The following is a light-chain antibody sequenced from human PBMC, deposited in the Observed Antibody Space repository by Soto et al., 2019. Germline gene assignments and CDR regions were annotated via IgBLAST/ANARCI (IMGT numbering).Light chain of an antibody. Sequence: QSALTQPASVSGSPGQSITISCTGTSSDVGGYNYVSWYQQHPGKAPKLMIYDVSNRPSGVSNSFSGSKSGNTASLTISGLKAEEEDDYSCSSYTSSSLVVFGGGTKLTVL. CDR2: DVS. CDR3: SSYTSSSLVV. CDR1: SSDVGGYNY. V-gene: IGLV2-14*01. J-gene: IGLJ2*01.